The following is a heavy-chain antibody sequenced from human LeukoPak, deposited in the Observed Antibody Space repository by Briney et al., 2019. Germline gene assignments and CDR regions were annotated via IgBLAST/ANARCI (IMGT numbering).Heavy chain of an antibody. Sequence: GGSLRLSCAASGFTFSSYAMHWVRQAPGKGLEWVAVISYDGSNKYYADSVKGRFTISRDNSKNTLYLQMNSLRAEDTAVYYCARGSTVTLYNWFDPWGQGTLVTVSS. CDR2: ISYDGSNK. D-gene: IGHD4-17*01. J-gene: IGHJ5*02. CDR3: ARGSTVTLYNWFDP. CDR1: GFTFSSYA. V-gene: IGHV3-30-3*01.